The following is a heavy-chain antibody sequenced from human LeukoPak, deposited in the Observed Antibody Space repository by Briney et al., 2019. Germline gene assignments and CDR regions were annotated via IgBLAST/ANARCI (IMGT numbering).Heavy chain of an antibody. CDR1: GGSISSGSYY. CDR3: ARYSSSSAGGYYYFDY. CDR2: IYTSGST. D-gene: IGHD6-6*01. J-gene: IGHJ4*02. V-gene: IGHV4-61*02. Sequence: SETLSLTCTVSGGSISSGSYYWSWIRQPAGKGLEWIGRIYTSGSTNYNPSLKSRVTISVDTSKNQFSLKLSSVTAADTAVYYCARYSSSSAGGYYYFDYWGQGTLVTVSS.